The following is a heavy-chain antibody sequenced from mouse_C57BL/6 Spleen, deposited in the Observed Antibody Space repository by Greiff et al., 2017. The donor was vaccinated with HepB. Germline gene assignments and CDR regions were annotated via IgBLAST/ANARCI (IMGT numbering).Heavy chain of an antibody. CDR1: GYTFTSYW. Sequence: VQLQQPGAELVMPGASVKLSCKASGYTFTSYWMHWVKQRPGQGLEWIGEIDPSDSYTNYNQKFKGKSTLTVDKSSSTAYMQLSSLTSEDSAVYYCARRGVVATDYFDYWGQGTTLTVSS. CDR2: IDPSDSYT. CDR3: ARRGVVATDYFDY. D-gene: IGHD1-1*01. J-gene: IGHJ2*01. V-gene: IGHV1-69*01.